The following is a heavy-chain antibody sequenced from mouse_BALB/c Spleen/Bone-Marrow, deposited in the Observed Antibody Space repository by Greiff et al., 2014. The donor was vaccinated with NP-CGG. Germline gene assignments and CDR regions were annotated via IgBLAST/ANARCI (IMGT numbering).Heavy chain of an antibody. CDR1: GYTFTSYW. J-gene: IGHJ1*01. CDR2: IYPSDSYT. V-gene: IGHV1-59*01. CDR3: TRQDYYGNSYWYFDV. Sequence: VKLHESGADLVRPGASVKLSCKASGYTFTSYWINWVKQRPGQGLEWIGNIYPSDSYTNYNQKFRDKATLTVDTSSSTAYMQLSSPTSEDSAVYYCTRQDYYGNSYWYFDVWGAGTTVTVSS. D-gene: IGHD1-1*01.